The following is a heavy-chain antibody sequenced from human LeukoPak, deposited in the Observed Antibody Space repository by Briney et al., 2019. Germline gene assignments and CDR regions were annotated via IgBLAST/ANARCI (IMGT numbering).Heavy chain of an antibody. CDR1: GYTFTGYY. CDR2: INPHNGDT. D-gene: IGHD1-7*01. J-gene: IGHJ5*02. CDR3: ARDNIGELPDPLSYNWFNP. V-gene: IGHV1-2*02. Sequence: ASVKVSCKASGYTFTGYYMHWLRQAPGQRPEWMGWINPHNGDTNYRQTFQGRVTMTSDTSISTAYMELNRLTSDDTAVYYCARDNIGELPDPLSYNWFNPWGQGTQVTVSS.